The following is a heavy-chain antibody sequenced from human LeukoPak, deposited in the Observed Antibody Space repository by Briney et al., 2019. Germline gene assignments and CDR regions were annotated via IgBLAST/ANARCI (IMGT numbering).Heavy chain of an antibody. CDR2: IHSDGSST. D-gene: IGHD3-3*01. V-gene: IGHV3-74*01. CDR3: ASGQFWSGYYYDY. CDR1: GFTFSNFW. Sequence: AGGSLRLSCAASGFTFSNFWMHWVRQAPEKGLVWVSRIHSDGSSTSYADSVKGRFTISRDNAKNTLYLQINSLRAEDTAVYYCASGQFWSGYYYDYWGQGTLVTVSS. J-gene: IGHJ4*02.